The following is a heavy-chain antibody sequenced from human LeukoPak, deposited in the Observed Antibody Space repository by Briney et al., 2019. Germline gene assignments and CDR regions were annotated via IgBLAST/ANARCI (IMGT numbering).Heavy chain of an antibody. CDR2: IWYDGSNK. J-gene: IGHJ6*02. V-gene: IGHV3-33*06. D-gene: IGHD1-26*01. CDR3: ANGFGSYYYYYGMDV. Sequence: GGSLRLSCAASGFTFSSYGMHWVRQAPGKGLEWVAAIWYDGSNKYYADSVKGRFIISRDNSKNTLYLQMNSLGAEDTAVYYCANGFGSYYYYYGMDVWGQGTTVTVSS. CDR1: GFTFSSYG.